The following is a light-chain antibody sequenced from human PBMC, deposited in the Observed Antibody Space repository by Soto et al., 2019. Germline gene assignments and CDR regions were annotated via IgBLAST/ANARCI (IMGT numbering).Light chain of an antibody. J-gene: IGKJ1*01. CDR1: QSVTSSY. CDR3: QQYGNSLWT. CDR2: SAS. Sequence: EIVFTQSPCTLSLSPGERATLSCRASQSVTSSYLAWYQQKPGQAPRLLIYSASRRATGIPDRFSGSESGTDFTLTISRLEPEDFAVYYCQQYGNSLWTFGQGTKVDI. V-gene: IGKV3-20*01.